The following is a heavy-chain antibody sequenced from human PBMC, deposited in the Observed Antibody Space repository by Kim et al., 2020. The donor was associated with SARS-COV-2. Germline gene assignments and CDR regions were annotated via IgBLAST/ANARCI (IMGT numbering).Heavy chain of an antibody. V-gene: IGHV3-30*02. CDR3: AKDPNYSYYFDY. D-gene: IGHD3-10*01. J-gene: IGHJ4*02. Sequence: YYADSVKGRFTISRDNSKNTLYLKMNSLRAEDTAVYYCAKDPNYSYYFDYWGQGTLVTVSS.